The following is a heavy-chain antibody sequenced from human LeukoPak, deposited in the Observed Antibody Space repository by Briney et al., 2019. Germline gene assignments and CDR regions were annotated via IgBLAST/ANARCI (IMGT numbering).Heavy chain of an antibody. CDR3: ARGPSIAVAGYFDY. CDR2: IIPILGIA. J-gene: IGHJ4*02. D-gene: IGHD6-19*01. Sequence: GASVKVSCKASGGTLSSYAISWVRQAPGQGLEWMGRIIPILGIANYAQKFQGRVTITADKSTSTAYMELSSLRSEDTAVYYCARGPSIAVAGYFDYWGQGTLVTVSS. CDR1: GGTLSSYA. V-gene: IGHV1-69*04.